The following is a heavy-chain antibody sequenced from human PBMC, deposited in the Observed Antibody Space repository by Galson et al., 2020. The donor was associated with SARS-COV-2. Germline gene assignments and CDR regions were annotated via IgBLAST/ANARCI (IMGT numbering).Heavy chain of an antibody. D-gene: IGHD3-9*01. Sequence: GGSLRLSCAASGFTFSSCPMSWVRQAPGQGLEWVSEIRGSGDTTYYADSVKGRFTIFRDTSKNTLYLQMNSLRDEDTAVYYCAKDVPMTGLTDEYFRHWGQGTLVTVYS. CDR1: GFTFSSCP. J-gene: IGHJ1*01. CDR3: AKDVPMTGLTDEYFRH. V-gene: IGHV3-23*01. CDR2: IRGSGDTT.